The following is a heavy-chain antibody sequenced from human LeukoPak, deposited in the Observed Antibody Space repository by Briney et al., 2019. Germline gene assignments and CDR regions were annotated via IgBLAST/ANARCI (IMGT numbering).Heavy chain of an antibody. Sequence: SQTLSLTCTVSGGSISSSSYYWGWIRQPPGKGLEWIGSIYYSGSTYYNPSLKSRVTISVDTSKNQFSLKLSSVTAADTAVYYCAREEIPGIAVAGTYFDYWGQGTLVTVSS. CDR2: IYYSGST. CDR1: GGSISSSSYY. D-gene: IGHD6-19*01. J-gene: IGHJ4*02. V-gene: IGHV4-39*07. CDR3: AREEIPGIAVAGTYFDY.